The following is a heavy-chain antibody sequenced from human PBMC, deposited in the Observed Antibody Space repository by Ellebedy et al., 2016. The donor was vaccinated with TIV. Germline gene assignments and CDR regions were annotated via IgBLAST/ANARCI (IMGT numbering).Heavy chain of an antibody. D-gene: IGHD3-10*01. J-gene: IGHJ4*02. V-gene: IGHV3-53*04. CDR2: GGYT. Sequence: PGGSLRLSCTASGFIVSTNHMSWVRQAPGKGLEWVGGYTNYADSVKDRFTISTQNSRNTLYLQMTNLRTEDTAVYYCAKGSFPFGDKSERIYSFQYWGQGTLVTVSS. CDR1: GFIVSTNH. CDR3: AKGSFPFGDKSERIYSFQY.